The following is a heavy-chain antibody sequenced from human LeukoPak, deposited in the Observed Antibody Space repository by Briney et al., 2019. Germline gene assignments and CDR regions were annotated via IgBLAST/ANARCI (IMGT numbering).Heavy chain of an antibody. CDR1: GGSISSYY. D-gene: IGHD3-10*01. CDR2: IYYSGST. Sequence: PSETLSLTCTVSGGSISSYYWSWIRQPPGKGLEWIGYIYYSGSTNYNPSLKSRVTISVDTSKNQFSLTLSSVTAADTAVYYCARGQLDYYGSGSYPDWFDPWGQGTLVTVSS. CDR3: ARGQLDYYGSGSYPDWFDP. V-gene: IGHV4-59*01. J-gene: IGHJ5*02.